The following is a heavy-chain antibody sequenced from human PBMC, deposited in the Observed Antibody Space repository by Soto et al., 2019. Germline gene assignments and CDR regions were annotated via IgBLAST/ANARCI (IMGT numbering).Heavy chain of an antibody. J-gene: IGHJ6*02. CDR2: IIPFFKAA. CDR1: GGTFSSHA. CDR3: ARDVPLNYYDGTFSYYAMDV. Sequence: QVQLVQSGAEVKKPGSSVKVSCKASGGTFSSHAISWVRQAPGQGLEWMGGIIPFFKAANYAQKFQGRVTITADDSTSTAYMDLCSLRSEDTAVYYCARDVPLNYYDGTFSYYAMDVWGQGTTVTVSS. D-gene: IGHD3-16*01. V-gene: IGHV1-69*01.